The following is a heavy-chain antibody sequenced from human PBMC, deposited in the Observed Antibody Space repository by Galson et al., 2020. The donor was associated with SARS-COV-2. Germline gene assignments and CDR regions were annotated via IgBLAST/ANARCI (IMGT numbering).Heavy chain of an antibody. Sequence: GGSLRLSCAASGFTFSTYAMHWVRQAPGKGLEWVAVISYDGSNEYYADSVKGRFTISRDNSKNTLFMQMNSLRPEDTAVHYCCSGSYYKVDFWGQGALVTVSS. CDR2: ISYDGSNE. CDR3: CSGSYYKVDF. V-gene: IGHV3-30-3*01. CDR1: GFTFSTYA. D-gene: IGHD1-26*01. J-gene: IGHJ4*02.